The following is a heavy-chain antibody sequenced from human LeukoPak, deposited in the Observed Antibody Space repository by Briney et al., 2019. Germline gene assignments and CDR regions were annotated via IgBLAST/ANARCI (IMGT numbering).Heavy chain of an antibody. CDR3: ARVRDYRTYDY. CDR1: GYTFTGYY. J-gene: IGHJ4*02. Sequence: ASVKVSCKASGYTFTGYYMHWARQAPGQGLEWMGRINPNSGGTDYAQKFQGRVTMTRDTSISTAYVELSRLRSDDTAVYYCARVRDYRTYDYWGQGTLVTVSS. CDR2: INPNSGGT. D-gene: IGHD4-11*01. V-gene: IGHV1-2*06.